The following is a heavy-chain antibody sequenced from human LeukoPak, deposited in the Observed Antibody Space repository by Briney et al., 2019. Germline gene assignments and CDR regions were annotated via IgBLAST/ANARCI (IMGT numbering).Heavy chain of an antibody. CDR3: ARWGPDSSGPNGAFDI. Sequence: PGGSLRLSCAASGFTFSSYDMHWVRQATGKGLEWVSAIGTAGDTYYPGSVKGRFTISRENAKNSLYLQMNSLRAGDTAVYYCARWGPDSSGPNGAFDIWGQGTMVTVSS. J-gene: IGHJ3*02. D-gene: IGHD3-22*01. V-gene: IGHV3-13*01. CDR2: IGTAGDT. CDR1: GFTFSSYD.